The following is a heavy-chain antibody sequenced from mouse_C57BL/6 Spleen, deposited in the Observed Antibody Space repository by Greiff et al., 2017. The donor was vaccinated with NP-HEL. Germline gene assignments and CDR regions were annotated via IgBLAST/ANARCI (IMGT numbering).Heavy chain of an antibody. CDR2: ISSGSSTI. CDR1: GFTFSDYG. Sequence: EVQLVESGGGLVKPGGSLKLSCAASGFTFSDYGMHWVRQAPEKGLEWVAYISSGSSTIYYADTVKGRFTISRDNAKNTLFLQMTSLRSEDTAMYYCARRNYGSSYYWYFDVWGTGTTVTVSS. V-gene: IGHV5-17*01. J-gene: IGHJ1*03. D-gene: IGHD1-1*01. CDR3: ARRNYGSSYYWYFDV.